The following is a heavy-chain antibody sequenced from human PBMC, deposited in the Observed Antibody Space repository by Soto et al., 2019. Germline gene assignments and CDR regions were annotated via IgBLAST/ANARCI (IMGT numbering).Heavy chain of an antibody. CDR1: GLTFSSYG. Sequence: PGGSLRLSCAASGLTFSSYGMHWVRQAPGKGLEWVAVISYDGSNKYYADSVKGRFTISRDNSKNTLYLQMNSLRAEDTAVYYCAKDTIAVAPTFDYWGQATLVTVSS. J-gene: IGHJ4*02. V-gene: IGHV3-30*18. CDR2: ISYDGSNK. CDR3: AKDTIAVAPTFDY. D-gene: IGHD6-19*01.